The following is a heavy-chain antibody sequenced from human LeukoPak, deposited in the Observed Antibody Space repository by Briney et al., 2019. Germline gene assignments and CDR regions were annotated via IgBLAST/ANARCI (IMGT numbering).Heavy chain of an antibody. CDR1: GFTFSSYA. D-gene: IGHD1-26*01. Sequence: GDCLSFSCAASGFTFSSYAMSWVRPAPGEVLERGSGISGSGGSPSYADSVKARLPISRDNSKNTLYLQMNSLRAEETGVYYCAKDPGHRGAHSFDYWGQGTLVTIFS. V-gene: IGHV3-23*01. J-gene: IGHJ4*02. CDR2: ISGSGGSP. CDR3: AKDPGHRGAHSFDY.